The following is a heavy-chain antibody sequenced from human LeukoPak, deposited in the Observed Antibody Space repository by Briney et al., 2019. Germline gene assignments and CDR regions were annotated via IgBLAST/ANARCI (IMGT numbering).Heavy chain of an antibody. D-gene: IGHD3-16*01. CDR3: ARDRGSEFGDSYYYGMDV. J-gene: IGHJ6*02. CDR1: GYTFTGYY. CDR2: INPNSGGT. V-gene: IGHV1-2*02. Sequence: GASVKVSCKASGYTFTGYYMHWVRQAPGQGLEWMGWINPNSGGTNYAQKFQGRVTMTRGTSISTAYMELSRLRSDDTAVYYCARDRGSEFGDSYYYGMDVWGQGTTVTVSS.